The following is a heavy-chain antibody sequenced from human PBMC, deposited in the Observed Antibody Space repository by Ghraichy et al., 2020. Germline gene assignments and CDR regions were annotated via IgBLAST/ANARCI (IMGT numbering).Heavy chain of an antibody. CDR3: ARDRGGNYYAEYFDL. CDR1: GYNFKGYG. J-gene: IGHJ4*02. V-gene: IGHV1-18*04. CDR2: ISGHSGDT. D-gene: IGHD1-26*01. Sequence: ASVKVSCKASGYNFKGYGISWVRQAPGQGLEWMGWISGHSGDTNSGQKFQGKVTMTADTSTSTAYMELRSLRSDDTAVYFCARDRGGNYYAEYFDLWGQGTLVTVSS.